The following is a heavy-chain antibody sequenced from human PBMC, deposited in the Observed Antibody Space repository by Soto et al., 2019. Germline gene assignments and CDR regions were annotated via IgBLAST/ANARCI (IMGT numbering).Heavy chain of an antibody. CDR3: ARLPNRYGDYYYGMDV. J-gene: IGHJ6*02. CDR2: IDPSDSYT. D-gene: IGHD5-18*01. Sequence: GESLKISCKGSGYSFTSYWISWVRQMPGKGLEWMGRIDPSDSYTNYSPSFQGHVTISADKSISTAYLQWSSLKASDTAMYYCARLPNRYGDYYYGMDVWGQGTTVTVSS. V-gene: IGHV5-10-1*01. CDR1: GYSFTSYW.